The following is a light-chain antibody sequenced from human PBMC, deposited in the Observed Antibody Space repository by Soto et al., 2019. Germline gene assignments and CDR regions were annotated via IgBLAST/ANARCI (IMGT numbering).Light chain of an antibody. V-gene: IGKV1-5*03. CDR3: QQYNSYSRT. CDR1: QSISSW. Sequence: EIQMTQSPSTLSASVGDRVTITCRASQSISSWLAWYQQKPGKAPKLPIYKASSLESGVPSRFSGSGSGTEFTLTISSLQPDDFATYYCQQYNSYSRTFGQGTKV. CDR2: KAS. J-gene: IGKJ1*01.